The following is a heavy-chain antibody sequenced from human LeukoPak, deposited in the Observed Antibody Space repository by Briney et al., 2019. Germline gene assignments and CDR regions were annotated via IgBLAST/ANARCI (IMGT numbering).Heavy chain of an antibody. CDR2: IKQDGSER. D-gene: IGHD6-19*01. J-gene: IGHJ2*01. Sequence: GGSPRLSCAASGFTFSSYWMSWVRQAPGKGLEWVANIKQDGSERYYVDSVTGRFTISRDNAKDSLYLQMNSLRAEDTAVYYCARDSSSGWHDPSWYFDLWGRGTLVTVSS. CDR3: ARDSSSGWHDPSWYFDL. CDR1: GFTFSSYW. V-gene: IGHV3-7*01.